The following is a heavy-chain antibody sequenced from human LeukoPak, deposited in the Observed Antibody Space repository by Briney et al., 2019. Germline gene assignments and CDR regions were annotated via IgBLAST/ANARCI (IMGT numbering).Heavy chain of an antibody. CDR3: AKGYCSSTSCYAFDI. D-gene: IGHD2-2*01. CDR1: GGILSSYA. Sequence: GSSVKVSCKASGGILSSYALSWVRQAPGQGLDWMGGIIPIFGTANYAQKFQGRVTITADKSTSTAYMELSSLRSEDTAVYYCAKGYCSSTSCYAFDIWGQGTMVTVSS. CDR2: IIPIFGTA. V-gene: IGHV1-69*06. J-gene: IGHJ3*02.